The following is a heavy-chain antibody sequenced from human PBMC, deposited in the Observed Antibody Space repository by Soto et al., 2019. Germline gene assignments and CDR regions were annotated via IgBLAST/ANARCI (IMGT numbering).Heavy chain of an antibody. CDR2: IIPIFGTA. J-gene: IGHJ6*02. CDR3: ARAAIAAAEPYYYYGMDV. Sequence: QVQLVQSGAEVKKPGSSVKVSCKASGGTFSSYAISWVRQAPGQGLEWMGGIIPIFGTANYAQKFQDRVTITADEYTSTAYMELSSLRSEDTAVYYCARAAIAAAEPYYYYGMDVWGQGTTVTVSS. D-gene: IGHD6-13*01. CDR1: GGTFSSYA. V-gene: IGHV1-69*01.